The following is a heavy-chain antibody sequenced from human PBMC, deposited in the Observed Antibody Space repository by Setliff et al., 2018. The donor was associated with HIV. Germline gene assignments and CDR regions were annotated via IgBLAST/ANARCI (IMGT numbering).Heavy chain of an antibody. D-gene: IGHD3-16*01. J-gene: IGHJ6*03. Sequence: PSETLSLTCSVSSGSVSGYYWGWIRQPPGKKLEWIGYIHSSGSTIYSASLKSRVSISVDTSKNQVSLRLSSVTAADTAVYHCSRGSYYMDVWGKGTTVT. CDR2: IHSSGST. CDR3: SRGSYYMDV. CDR1: SGSVSGYY. V-gene: IGHV4-4*09.